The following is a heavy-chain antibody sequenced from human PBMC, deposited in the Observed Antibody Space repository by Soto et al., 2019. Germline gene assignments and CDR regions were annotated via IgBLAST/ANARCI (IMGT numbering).Heavy chain of an antibody. CDR3: ARDDYSNYSGWGGMDV. J-gene: IGHJ6*02. CDR2: TYYRSKWYN. V-gene: IGHV6-1*01. D-gene: IGHD4-4*01. Sequence: SQTLSLTCAISGDSVSSNSAAWNWIRQSPSRGLEWLGRTYYRSKWYNDYAVSVKSRITINPDTSKNQFSLKLSSVTAADTAVYYCARDDYSNYSGWGGMDVWGQGTTVTVSS. CDR1: GDSVSSNSAA.